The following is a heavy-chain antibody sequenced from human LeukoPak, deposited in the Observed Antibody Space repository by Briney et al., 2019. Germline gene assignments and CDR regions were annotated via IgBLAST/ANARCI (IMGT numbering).Heavy chain of an antibody. J-gene: IGHJ4*02. CDR1: GFTFSSYG. CDR3: AKGGLRGGTYNDDF. CDR2: ISGSGGST. V-gene: IGHV3-23*01. Sequence: GGSLRLSCAASGFTFSSYGMSWVRQAPGKGLEWVSAISGSGGSTYYADSVKGRFTISRDNSKNTLYLQMNSLRAEDTAIYYCAKGGLRGGTYNDDFWGQGTLVTVSS. D-gene: IGHD3-16*01.